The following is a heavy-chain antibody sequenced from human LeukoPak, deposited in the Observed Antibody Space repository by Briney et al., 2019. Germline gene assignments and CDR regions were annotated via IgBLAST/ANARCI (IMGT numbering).Heavy chain of an antibody. J-gene: IGHJ4*02. Sequence: ASMKLSCKASGFTFTGCYIHWVRQAPGQGLEWMGWVNPNSGGTNYAQMFQGRVTMTRDTSINTAYMELSGLRSDDTAVYYCARDSYGGNWSLGYWGQGTLVTVSS. CDR2: VNPNSGGT. D-gene: IGHD4-23*01. V-gene: IGHV1-2*02. CDR3: ARDSYGGNWSLGY. CDR1: GFTFTGCY.